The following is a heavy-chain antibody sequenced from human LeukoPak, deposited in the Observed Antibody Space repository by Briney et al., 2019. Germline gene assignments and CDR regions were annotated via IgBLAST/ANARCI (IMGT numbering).Heavy chain of an antibody. D-gene: IGHD6-6*01. Sequence: SSETLSLTCAVYGGSFSGYYWSWIRQPPGQGLEWIGEINHSGSTNYHPSLKSRVTISVDTSKNQFSLKLSSVTAADTAVYYCASLLPIAARPYYYYGMDVWGQGTTVTVSS. CDR2: INHSGST. V-gene: IGHV4-34*01. CDR1: GGSFSGYY. J-gene: IGHJ6*02. CDR3: ASLLPIAARPYYYYGMDV.